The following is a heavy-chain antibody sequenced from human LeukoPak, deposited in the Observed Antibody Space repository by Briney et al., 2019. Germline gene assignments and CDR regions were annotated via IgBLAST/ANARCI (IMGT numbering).Heavy chain of an antibody. D-gene: IGHD3-3*01. CDR3: ARNEYYNFWSGYYILQAFDY. V-gene: IGHV4-39*01. Sequence: ASETLSLTCTVSGGSISSSSYYWGWIRQPPGKGLEWIGSIYYSGSTYYNPSLKSRVTISVDTSKNQFSLKLSSVTAADTAVYYCARNEYYNFWSGYYILQAFDYWGQGTLVTVSS. CDR1: GGSISSSSYY. J-gene: IGHJ4*02. CDR2: IYYSGST.